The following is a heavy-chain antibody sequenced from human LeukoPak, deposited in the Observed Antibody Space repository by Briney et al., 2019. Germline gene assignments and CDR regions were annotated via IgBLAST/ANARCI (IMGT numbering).Heavy chain of an antibody. CDR1: GFTFSNAW. V-gene: IGHV3-15*01. J-gene: IGHJ6*03. CDR3: ARAGKSSWYFRRSNYYMDV. D-gene: IGHD6-13*01. CDR2: IKSKTDGGTT. Sequence: GGSLRLSCAASGFTFSNAWMTWVRQAPGKGLEWVGRIKSKTDGGTTDYAAPVKGRFTISRDDSKNTLYLQMNSLRAEDTAVYYCARAGKSSWYFRRSNYYMDVWGKGTTVTVSS.